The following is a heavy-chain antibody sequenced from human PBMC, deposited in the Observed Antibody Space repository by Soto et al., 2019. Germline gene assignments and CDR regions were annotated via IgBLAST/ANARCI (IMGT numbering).Heavy chain of an antibody. CDR1: GFTFSSYY. V-gene: IGHV3-7*01. J-gene: IGHJ4*01. D-gene: IGHD1-26*01. CDR3: AKLGGAGSDY. Sequence: GGSLSLSCAASGFTFSSYYMSWVRQAQGKGLEWVANVNEDGSEKYYADSEKGRFTVSRDNAKNSLYLQINSLRAEDTAVYYCAKLGGAGSDYWGHGTLVTVSS. CDR2: VNEDGSEK.